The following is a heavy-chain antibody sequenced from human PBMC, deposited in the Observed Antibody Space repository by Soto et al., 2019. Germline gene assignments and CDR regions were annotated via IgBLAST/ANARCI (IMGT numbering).Heavy chain of an antibody. D-gene: IGHD3-10*01. V-gene: IGHV4-34*01. CDR2: INHSGST. CDR1: GGSFSGYY. CDR3: ARVGPMVRGVITSPFDY. J-gene: IGHJ4*02. Sequence: SETLSLTCAVYGGSFSGYYWSWIRQPPGKGLEWIGEINHSGSTNYNPSLKSRVTISVDTSKNQFSLKLSSVTAADTAVYYWARVGPMVRGVITSPFDYWGQETLVTVSS.